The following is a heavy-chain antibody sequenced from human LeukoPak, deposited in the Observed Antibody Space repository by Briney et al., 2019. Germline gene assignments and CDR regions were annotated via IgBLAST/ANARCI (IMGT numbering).Heavy chain of an antibody. V-gene: IGHV4-59*01. CDR3: ASTDYYDSSGTFDY. Sequence: SETLSLTCTVSGXSISSYYWSWIPQPPGKGLEWIGYIYYSGSTNYNPSLKSRVTISVDTSKNQFSLKLSSVTAADTAVYYCASTDYYDSSGTFDYWGQGTLVTVSS. J-gene: IGHJ4*02. CDR1: GXSISSYY. CDR2: IYYSGST. D-gene: IGHD3-22*01.